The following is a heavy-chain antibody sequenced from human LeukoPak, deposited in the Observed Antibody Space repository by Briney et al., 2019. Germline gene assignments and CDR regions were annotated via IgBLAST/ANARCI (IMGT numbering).Heavy chain of an antibody. V-gene: IGHV3-23*01. J-gene: IGHJ4*02. CDR1: GFTFISDA. D-gene: IGHD6-19*01. CDR2: ISGSGGRT. CDR3: AMAVIGSGWTLDY. Sequence: PGGSLRLSCAASGFTFISDAMSWVRQAPGKGLEWVGTISGSGGRTSYADSVKGRFTISRDNSKNTLYLQVNRLRVEDTAVYYCAMAVIGSGWTLDYWGQGTLVTVSS.